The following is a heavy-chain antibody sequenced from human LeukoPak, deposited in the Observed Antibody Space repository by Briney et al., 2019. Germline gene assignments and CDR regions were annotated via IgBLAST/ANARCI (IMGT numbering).Heavy chain of an antibody. D-gene: IGHD3-9*01. CDR1: GGSISSSNW. V-gene: IGHV4-4*02. CDR2: IYHSGST. J-gene: IGHJ4*02. Sequence: SETLSLTCAVSGGSISSSNWWSWVRQPPGKGLEWIGEIYHSGSTNYNPSLKSRVTISVDKSKNQFSLKLSSVTAADTAVYYCARVLTGYYTFFDYWGQGTLATVSS. CDR3: ARVLTGYYTFFDY.